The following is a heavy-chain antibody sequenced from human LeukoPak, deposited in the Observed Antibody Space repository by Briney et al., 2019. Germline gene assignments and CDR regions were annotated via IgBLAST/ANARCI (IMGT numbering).Heavy chain of an antibody. CDR3: AKDLTTVTTTGAFDI. CDR1: GFTFSSYG. J-gene: IGHJ3*02. Sequence: GGSLRLSCAASGFTFSSYGMHWVRQAPGKGLEWVAFIRYDGSNKYYADSVKGRFTISRDNSKNTLYLQMNSLRAEDTAVYYCAKDLTTVTTTGAFDIWGQGTMVTVSS. D-gene: IGHD4-17*01. CDR2: IRYDGSNK. V-gene: IGHV3-30*02.